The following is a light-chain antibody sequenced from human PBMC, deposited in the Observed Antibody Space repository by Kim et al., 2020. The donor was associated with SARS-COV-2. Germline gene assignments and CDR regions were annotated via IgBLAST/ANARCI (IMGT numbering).Light chain of an antibody. CDR3: QTWDSSTVL. CDR1: KLGDKY. CDR2: QDT. V-gene: IGLV3-1*01. J-gene: IGLJ2*01. Sequence: SYELTQPPSVSVSPGQTASLTCSGDKLGDKYACWYQQKAGQSPVLVIYQDTKRPSGIPERFSGSNSGNTATLTISGTQAMDEADYYCQTWDSSTVLFGGGTQLTVL.